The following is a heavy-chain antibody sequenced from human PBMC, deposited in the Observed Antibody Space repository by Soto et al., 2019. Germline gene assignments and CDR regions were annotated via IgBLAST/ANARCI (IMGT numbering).Heavy chain of an antibody. CDR1: GFTFSSYA. V-gene: IGHV3-30-3*01. D-gene: IGHD3-3*01. J-gene: IGHJ6*02. Sequence: QVQLVESGGGVVQPGRSLRLSCAASGFTFSSYAMHWVRQAPGKGLEWVAVISYDGSNKYYADSVKGRFTISRDNSKNTLYLQMHSLRAEDTAVYYCARDLLFLEWLLSGGMDVWGQGTTVTVSS. CDR2: ISYDGSNK. CDR3: ARDLLFLEWLLSGGMDV.